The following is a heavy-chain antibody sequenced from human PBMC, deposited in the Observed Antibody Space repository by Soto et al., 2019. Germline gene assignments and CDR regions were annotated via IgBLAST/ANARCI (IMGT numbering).Heavy chain of an antibody. D-gene: IGHD3-22*01. CDR3: ARTYYYDSSGYYRSFFQH. CDR2: IWYDGSNK. V-gene: IGHV3-33*01. CDR1: GFTFSSYG. J-gene: IGHJ1*01. Sequence: QVQLVESGGGVVQPGRSLRLSCAASGFTFSSYGMHWVRQAPGKGLEWVAVIWYDGSNKYYADSVKGRFTISRDNSKNTLYLQMNSRRAEDTAVYYCARTYYYDSSGYYRSFFQHWGQGTLVTFSS.